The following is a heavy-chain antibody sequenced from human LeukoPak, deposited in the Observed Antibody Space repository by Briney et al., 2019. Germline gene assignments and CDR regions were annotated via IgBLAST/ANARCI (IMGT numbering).Heavy chain of an antibody. Sequence: PGGSLRLSCAASGFTFSSYAMHWVRQAPGKGLEYVSAISSNGGSTYYANSVKGRFTISRDNSKNTLYLQMGGLRAEDMAVYYCARGPFHLVNYGMDVWGQGTTVTVSS. CDR2: ISSNGGST. V-gene: IGHV3-64*01. CDR1: GFTFSSYA. J-gene: IGHJ6*02. CDR3: ARGPFHLVNYGMDV. D-gene: IGHD2-2*01.